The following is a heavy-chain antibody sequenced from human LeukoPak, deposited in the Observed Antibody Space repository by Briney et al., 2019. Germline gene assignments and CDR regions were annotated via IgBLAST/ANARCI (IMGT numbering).Heavy chain of an antibody. Sequence: GGSLRLSCAASGFTVSSNYMSWVRQAPGEGLEWVSVIYSGGSTYYADSVKGRFTISRDNSKNTLYLQMNSLRAEDTAVYYCARSSYGYKALDYWGQGTLVTVSS. CDR2: IYSGGST. CDR1: GFTVSSNY. J-gene: IGHJ4*02. D-gene: IGHD5-18*01. V-gene: IGHV3-66*01. CDR3: ARSSYGYKALDY.